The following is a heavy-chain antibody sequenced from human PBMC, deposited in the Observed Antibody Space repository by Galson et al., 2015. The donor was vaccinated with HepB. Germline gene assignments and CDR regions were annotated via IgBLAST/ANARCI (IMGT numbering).Heavy chain of an antibody. Sequence: SLRLSCATSGFTFSSYWMSWVRQAPGKGLEWVANIKQDGSEKYYVDSVKGRFTISRDNAKNSLYLQMNSLRAEDTAVYYCARGGLAKVPAAIGNYWGQGTLVTVSS. CDR3: ARGGLAKVPAAIGNY. D-gene: IGHD2-2*02. J-gene: IGHJ4*02. V-gene: IGHV3-7*03. CDR2: IKQDGSEK. CDR1: GFTFSSYW.